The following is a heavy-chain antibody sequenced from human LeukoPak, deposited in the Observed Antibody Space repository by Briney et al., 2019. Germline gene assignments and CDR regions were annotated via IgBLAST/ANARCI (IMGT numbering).Heavy chain of an antibody. V-gene: IGHV1-46*01. CDR2: INPSGGST. D-gene: IGHD3-22*01. CDR3: ARARVAMIVVVAFDY. J-gene: IGHJ4*02. Sequence: VASVKVSCKASGYTFTSYDINWVRQAPGQGLEWMGIINPSGGSTSYAQKFQGRVTMTRDTSTSTVYMELSSLRSEDTAVYYCARARVAMIVVVAFDYWGQGTLVTVSS. CDR1: GYTFTSYD.